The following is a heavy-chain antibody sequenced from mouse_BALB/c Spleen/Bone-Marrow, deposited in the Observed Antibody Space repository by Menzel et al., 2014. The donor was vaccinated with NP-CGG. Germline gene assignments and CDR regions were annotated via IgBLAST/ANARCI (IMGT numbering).Heavy chain of an antibody. J-gene: IGHJ3*01. D-gene: IGHD2-4*01. CDR2: ISSGGSYT. CDR1: GFTFSSYA. V-gene: IGHV5-9-3*01. Sequence: DVQLVESGGGLVKPGGSLKLSCAASGFTFSSYAMSWVRQTPEKRLEWVATISSGGSYTYHPDSVKGRFTISRDNAKNTLYLQMSSLRSEDTAMYYCARKSYYDYDGRPWFAYWGQGTLVTVSA. CDR3: ARKSYYDYDGRPWFAY.